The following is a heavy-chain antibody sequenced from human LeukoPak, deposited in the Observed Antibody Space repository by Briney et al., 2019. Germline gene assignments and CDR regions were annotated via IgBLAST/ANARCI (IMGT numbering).Heavy chain of an antibody. CDR3: ASGGADCSGGSCYSVYYYGMDV. CDR2: IIPIFGTA. CDR1: NXYX. J-gene: IGHJ6*02. Sequence: NXYXISXVRQAPGQGLEWMGGIIPIFGTANYAQKFQGRVTITADESTSTAYMELSSLRSEDTAVYYCASGGADCSGGSCYSVYYYGMDVWGQGTTVTVSS. D-gene: IGHD2-15*01. V-gene: IGHV1-69*01.